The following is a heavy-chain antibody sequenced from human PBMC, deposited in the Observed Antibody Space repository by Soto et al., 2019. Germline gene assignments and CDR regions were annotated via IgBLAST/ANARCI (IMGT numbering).Heavy chain of an antibody. D-gene: IGHD2-15*01. Sequence: SVKVSCKASGGTFSSYAISWVRQAPGQGLEWMGGIIPIFGTANYAQKFQGRVTITADESTSTAYMELSSLRSEDTAEYYCARDPHECSGGSCYGDYWGQGTLVTVSS. CDR3: ARDPHECSGGSCYGDY. CDR1: GGTFSSYA. CDR2: IIPIFGTA. J-gene: IGHJ4*02. V-gene: IGHV1-69*13.